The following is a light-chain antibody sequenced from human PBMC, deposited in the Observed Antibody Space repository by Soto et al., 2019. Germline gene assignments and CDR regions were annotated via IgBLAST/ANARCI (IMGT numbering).Light chain of an antibody. CDR3: SSFTSSSTLV. CDR2: EVS. V-gene: IGLV2-14*01. Sequence: QSVLTQPASVSGSPGQSITISCTGTSTDVGSYKYVSWYQQHPGKAPKLMIYEVSNRPSGVSNRFSGSKSGNTASLTISGLQAEDEADYYCSSFTSSSTLVFGTGTKV. J-gene: IGLJ1*01. CDR1: STDVGSYKY.